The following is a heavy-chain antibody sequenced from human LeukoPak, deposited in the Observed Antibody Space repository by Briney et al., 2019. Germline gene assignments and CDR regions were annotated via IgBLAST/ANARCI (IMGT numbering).Heavy chain of an antibody. Sequence: GGSLRLSCAASGFTFNSYAMSWVRQAPGKGLEWVSGISGSGGSTYYADSVKGRFTISRDNSRNTLYLQMNSLRAEYTAVYYCAKARAHGSGYSYWGQGTLVTVSS. CDR1: GFTFNSYA. CDR2: ISGSGGST. J-gene: IGHJ4*02. CDR3: AKARAHGSGYSY. D-gene: IGHD3-22*01. V-gene: IGHV3-23*01.